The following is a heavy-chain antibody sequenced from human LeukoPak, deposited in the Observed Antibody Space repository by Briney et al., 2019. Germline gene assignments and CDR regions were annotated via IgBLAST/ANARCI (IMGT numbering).Heavy chain of an antibody. V-gene: IGHV3-7*03. CDR2: INEDGSET. CDR3: AKRGVVIRVILVGFHKEAYYFDS. D-gene: IGHD3-22*01. J-gene: IGHJ4*02. CDR1: GFIFGRYS. Sequence: GRSLRLSCAASGFIFGRYSLTWVRQAPGKGLEWVANINEDGSETYYVDSVKGRFTLSRDNAQSSLYLQMSSLRAEDTAVYFCAKRGVVIRVILVGFHKEAYYFDSWGQGALVTVSS.